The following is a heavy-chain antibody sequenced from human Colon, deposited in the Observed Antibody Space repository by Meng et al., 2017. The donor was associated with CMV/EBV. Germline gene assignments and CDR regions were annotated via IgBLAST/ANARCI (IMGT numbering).Heavy chain of an antibody. D-gene: IGHD2-15*01. V-gene: IGHV1-2*04. CDR3: ARGGRSSGYCSGGTCYAGFDS. CDR2: INPHTGGT. CDR1: GYTFTGYN. Sequence: VLLVPSGAAVKKPGASLKVSCTASGYTFTGYNIHWVRQAPGQGLEWMGWINPHTGGTNYASKFQGWVTMTRDTSNNTAYMEVASLKSDDTAVYYCARGGRSSGYCSGGTCYAGFDSWGQGTLVTVSS. J-gene: IGHJ4*01.